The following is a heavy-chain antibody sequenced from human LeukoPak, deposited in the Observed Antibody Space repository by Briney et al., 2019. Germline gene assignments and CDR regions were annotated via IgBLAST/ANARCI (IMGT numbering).Heavy chain of an antibody. Sequence: SETLSLTCTVSGGSISSYYWSWIRQPPGKGLEWIGDIYYSGSTNYNPSLKSRVTISVDTSKNQFSLKLSSVTAADTAVYYCARGYDSGSRPFDYWGQGTLVTVSS. D-gene: IGHD3-10*01. CDR1: GGSISSYY. CDR2: IYYSGST. J-gene: IGHJ4*02. V-gene: IGHV4-59*01. CDR3: ARGYDSGSRPFDY.